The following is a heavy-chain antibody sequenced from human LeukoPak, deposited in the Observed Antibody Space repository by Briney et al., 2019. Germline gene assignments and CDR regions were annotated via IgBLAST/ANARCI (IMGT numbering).Heavy chain of an antibody. CDR1: GFTFDSHS. CDR3: AKDGDIVVVPAAIPYYFDY. D-gene: IGHD2-2*02. J-gene: IGHJ4*02. Sequence: GGSLRLSCAASGFTFDSHSLTWVRQTPGKGLEWVASITSSSYIYYADSVKGRFTISRDNSKNTLCLQMNSLRAEDTAVYYCAKDGDIVVVPAAIPYYFDYWGQGTLVTVSS. V-gene: IGHV3-23*01. CDR2: ITSSSYI.